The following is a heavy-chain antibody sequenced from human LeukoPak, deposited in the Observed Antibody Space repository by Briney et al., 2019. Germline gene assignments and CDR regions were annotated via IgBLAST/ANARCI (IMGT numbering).Heavy chain of an antibody. D-gene: IGHD2-15*01. CDR1: GFTFDDYA. J-gene: IGHJ4*02. V-gene: IGHV3-9*01. CDR2: ISWNSGSI. Sequence: GGSLRLSCAASGFTFDDYAMHWVRQAPGKGLEWVSGISWNSGSIGYADSVKGRFTISRDNAKNSLYLQMNSLRAEDTAVYYCASHSGGSRDYWGQGTLVTVSS. CDR3: ASHSGGSRDY.